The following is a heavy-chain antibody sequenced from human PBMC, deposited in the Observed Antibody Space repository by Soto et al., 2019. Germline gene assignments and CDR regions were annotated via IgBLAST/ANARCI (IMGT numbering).Heavy chain of an antibody. D-gene: IGHD6-19*01. Sequence: SVKVSCKASGGTFSSYAISWLRQAPGQGLEWMGGIIPIFGTANYAQKFQGRVTITADESTSTAYMELSSLRSEDTAVYYCASDLFYSTGLGYRGQGTLVTVSS. V-gene: IGHV1-69*13. CDR2: IIPIFGTA. CDR3: ASDLFYSTGLGY. J-gene: IGHJ4*02. CDR1: GGTFSSYA.